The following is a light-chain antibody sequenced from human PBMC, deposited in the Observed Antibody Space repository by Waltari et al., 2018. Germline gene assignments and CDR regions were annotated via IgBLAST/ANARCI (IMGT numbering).Light chain of an antibody. CDR1: SSDVGGYNL. Sequence: QSALTQPASVSGSPGQSITISCTGTSSDVGGYNLVSWYQQHPGKAPKLMIYEVSKRPSGVSNLFSGSKSGNTASLTISGLQAEDEADYYCCSYAGSSTFAVFGGGTKLTVL. J-gene: IGLJ3*02. CDR3: CSYAGSSTFAV. V-gene: IGLV2-23*02. CDR2: EVS.